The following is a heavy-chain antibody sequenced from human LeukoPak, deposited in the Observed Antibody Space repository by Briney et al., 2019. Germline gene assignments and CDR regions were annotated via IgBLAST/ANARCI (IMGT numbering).Heavy chain of an antibody. CDR2: ISSSSSTI. CDR3: ARGRGRAVTGRWYFDY. Sequence: GGSLRLSCAASGFTFSSYSMNWVRQAPGKGLEWVSYISSSSSTIYYADSVKGRFTISRDNAKNSLYLQVNSLRAEDTAVYYCARGRGRAVTGRWYFDYWGQGTLVTVSS. CDR1: GFTFSSYS. D-gene: IGHD2-21*02. J-gene: IGHJ4*02. V-gene: IGHV3-48*01.